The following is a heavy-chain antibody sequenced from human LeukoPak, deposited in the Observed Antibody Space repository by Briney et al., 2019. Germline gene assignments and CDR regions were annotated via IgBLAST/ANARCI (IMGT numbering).Heavy chain of an antibody. Sequence: SETLSLTCAVSGYSISSGYYWGWIRQPPGKGLEWIGSIYHSGSTSYKASLNSRVTISIDMSNNHFSLRRHSVTAADPADYYCARGPTAEYFAHWGQGNLGTVSS. CDR3: ARGPTAEYFAH. J-gene: IGHJ4*02. CDR1: GYSISSGYY. CDR2: IYHSGST. D-gene: IGHD4-17*01. V-gene: IGHV4-38-2*01.